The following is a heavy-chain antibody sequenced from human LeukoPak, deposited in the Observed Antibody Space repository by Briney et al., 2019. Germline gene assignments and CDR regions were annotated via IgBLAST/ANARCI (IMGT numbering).Heavy chain of an antibody. CDR1: GGSISSSNW. Sequence: SETLSLTCAVSGGSISSSNWWSWVRQPPGKGLEWIGEIYHSGSTNYNPSLKSRVTISVDKSKNQFSLKLSSVTAADTAVYYCARDAGKMIAAAGRLFDYWGQGTQVTVSS. J-gene: IGHJ4*02. V-gene: IGHV4-4*02. CDR3: ARDAGKMIAAAGRLFDY. CDR2: IYHSGST. D-gene: IGHD6-13*01.